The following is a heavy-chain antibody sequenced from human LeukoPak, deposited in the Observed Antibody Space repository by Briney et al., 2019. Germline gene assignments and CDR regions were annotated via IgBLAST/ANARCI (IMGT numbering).Heavy chain of an antibody. J-gene: IGHJ6*03. CDR2: IYSGGST. V-gene: IGHV3-53*01. D-gene: IGHD3-22*01. Sequence: PGGSLRLSCAASGFPFSSNYMSWGRQAPGKGLEGVSVIYSGGSTYYAHSVQGRVTISRDNSKKTLYLQMNSLRAEDAAVYYCARDRCDSSGCYYYYMDVWGKGTTVTVSS. CDR3: ARDRCDSSGCYYYYMDV. CDR1: GFPFSSNY.